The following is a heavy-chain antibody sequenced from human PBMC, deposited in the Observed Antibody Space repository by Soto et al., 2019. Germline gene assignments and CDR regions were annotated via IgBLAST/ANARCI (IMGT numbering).Heavy chain of an antibody. CDR1: GFTFSSYA. D-gene: IGHD6-19*01. V-gene: IGHV3-30-3*01. Sequence: GGSLRLSCAASGFTFSSYAMHWVRQAPGKGLEWVAVISYDGSNKYYADSVKGRFTISRDNSKNTLYLQMNSLRVEDTAVYYCARDVSLFSSGWYQGYYWGQGTLVTVSS. CDR2: ISYDGSNK. CDR3: ARDVSLFSSGWYQGYY. J-gene: IGHJ4*02.